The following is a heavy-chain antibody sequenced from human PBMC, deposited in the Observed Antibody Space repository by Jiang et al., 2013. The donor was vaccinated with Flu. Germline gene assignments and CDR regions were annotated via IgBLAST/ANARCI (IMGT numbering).Heavy chain of an antibody. CDR1: GGSISSSNW. Sequence: SGPGLVKPSGTLSLTCAVSGGSISSSNWWSWVRQPPGKGLEWIGEIYHSGSTNYNPSLKSRVTISVDKSKNQFSLKLSSVTAADTAVYYCARKSSDYYDSSGPDNAFDIWGQGTMVTVSS. J-gene: IGHJ3*02. D-gene: IGHD3-22*01. CDR2: IYHSGST. V-gene: IGHV4-4*02. CDR3: ARKSSDYYDSSGPDNAFDI.